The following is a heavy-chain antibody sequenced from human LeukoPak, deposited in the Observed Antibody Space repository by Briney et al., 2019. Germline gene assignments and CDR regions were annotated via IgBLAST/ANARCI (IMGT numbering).Heavy chain of an antibody. J-gene: IGHJ4*02. V-gene: IGHV3-30*04. CDR3: APLRAI. CDR2: ISYDGSNK. D-gene: IGHD2-2*01. CDR1: GFTFSSYA. Sequence: GGSLRLSCAASGFTFSSYAMHWVRQAPGKGLEWVAVISYDGSNKYYADSVKGRFTISRDNSKNTLYLQMNSLRAEDTAVYYCAPLRAIWGQACPVTVSS.